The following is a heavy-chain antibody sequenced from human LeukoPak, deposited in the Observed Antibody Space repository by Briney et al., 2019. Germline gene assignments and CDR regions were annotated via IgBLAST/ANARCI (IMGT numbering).Heavy chain of an antibody. V-gene: IGHV4-39*07. J-gene: IGHJ4*02. CDR2: IYYSGST. CDR3: ARGRKFYDSSGYYGYPPEC. D-gene: IGHD3-22*01. Sequence: SETLSLTCTVSGGSISSSSYYWGWIRQPPGKGLEWIGSIYYSGSTYYNPSLKSRVTISVDTSKNQFSLKLSSVTAADTAVYYCARGRKFYDSSGYYGYPPECWGQGTLVTVSS. CDR1: GGSISSSSYY.